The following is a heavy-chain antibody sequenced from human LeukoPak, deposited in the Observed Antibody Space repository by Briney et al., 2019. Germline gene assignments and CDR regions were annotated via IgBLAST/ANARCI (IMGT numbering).Heavy chain of an antibody. CDR2: ISYGGNRN. V-gene: IGHV3-30*01. CDR1: GFSFTDYV. D-gene: IGHD3-16*01. CDR3: VRDLDGRNDYFDGVWFHY. J-gene: IGHJ4*02. Sequence: GGSLRLSCAASGFSFTDYVMHWVRQAPGKGLENVARISYGGNRNYYADSVRGRFTISRYDSKNMMYLEMNNLRVKDTSAYYCVRDLDGRNDYFDGVWFHYWGLGTLITASS.